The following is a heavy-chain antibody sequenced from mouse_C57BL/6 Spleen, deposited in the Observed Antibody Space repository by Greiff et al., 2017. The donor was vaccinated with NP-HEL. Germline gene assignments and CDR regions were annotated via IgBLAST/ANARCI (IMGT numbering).Heavy chain of an antibody. CDR1: GFTFSDYG. CDR2: ISSGSSTI. D-gene: IGHD3-3*01. J-gene: IGHJ3*01. V-gene: IGHV5-17*01. Sequence: EVKVVESGGGLVKPGGSLKLSCAASGFTFSDYGMHWVRQAPEKGLEWVAYISSGSSTIYYADTVKGRFTISRDNAKNTLFLQMTSLRSEDTAMYYCARERGDVWFAYWGQGTLVTVSA. CDR3: ARERGDVWFAY.